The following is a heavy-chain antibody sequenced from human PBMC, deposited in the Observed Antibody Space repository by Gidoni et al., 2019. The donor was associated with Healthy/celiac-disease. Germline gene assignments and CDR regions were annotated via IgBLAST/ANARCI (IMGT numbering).Heavy chain of an antibody. J-gene: IGHJ4*02. D-gene: IGHD5-12*01. CDR1: GGSISSGGDY. CDR3: AGRGYALFDY. V-gene: IGHV4-31*01. Sequence: QVPLRESCPGLVKPSQTLSLTRTVSGGSISSGGDYCSWIRQHPGEGLAWIGYTYYSGSTYYNPSLKGEVTISVDTSKIRFSLTLSSVTAADTAVYYCAGRGYALFDYWGQGTLVTVSS. CDR2: TYYSGST.